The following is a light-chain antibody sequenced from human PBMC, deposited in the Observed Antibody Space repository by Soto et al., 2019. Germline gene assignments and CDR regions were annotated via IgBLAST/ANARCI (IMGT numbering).Light chain of an antibody. CDR2: DAS. CDR1: QSVDND. V-gene: IGKV3D-15*01. Sequence: EIVMTQSPATLPVSPGDRATLSCRASQSVDNDLAWSQQKPGQPPRLLIYDASTRATGIPARFSGSQSGTEFTLTISSLLSEDFAVYSCQQYNNWPLTVGGGTNVEIK. J-gene: IGKJ4*01. CDR3: QQYNNWPLT.